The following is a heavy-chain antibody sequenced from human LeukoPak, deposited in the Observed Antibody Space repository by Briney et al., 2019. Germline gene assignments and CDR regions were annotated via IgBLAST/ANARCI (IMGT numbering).Heavy chain of an antibody. CDR3: ARDRDYDILTGYYRIFDY. CDR2: IYYTGNT. V-gene: IGHV4-61*03. CDR1: GDSVSNGNYY. D-gene: IGHD3-9*01. J-gene: IGHJ4*02. Sequence: SETLSLTCTVSGDSVSNGNYYWSWLRQPPGKALEWIGYIYYTGNTYYNPSLEGRVTISVDTSKNHFSVKLSSVTAADTAVYYCARDRDYDILTGYYRIFDYWGQGTLVTVSS.